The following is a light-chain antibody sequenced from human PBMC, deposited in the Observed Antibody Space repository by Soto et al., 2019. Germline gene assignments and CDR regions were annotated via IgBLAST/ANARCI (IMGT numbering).Light chain of an antibody. CDR3: SSYTSSSTVI. J-gene: IGLJ2*01. CDR2: DVS. CDR1: SSDVGGYKY. Sequence: QSALTQPASVSGSPGQSITISCTGTSSDVGGYKYVSWYQQHPGKAPKLMIYDVSNRPSGVSNRFSGSKSGNTASLTISGLQAEDEADYYCSSYTSSSTVIFGGGTKVPS. V-gene: IGLV2-14*01.